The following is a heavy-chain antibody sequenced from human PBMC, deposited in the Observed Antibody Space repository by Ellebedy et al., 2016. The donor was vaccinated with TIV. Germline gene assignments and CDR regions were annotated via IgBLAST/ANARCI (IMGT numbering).Heavy chain of an antibody. D-gene: IGHD1-26*01. Sequence: GESLKISCVVSGVTVNSDYMSWVRQAPGKGPEWVSIVYPDGRTFYPDSERGRFTISRDNFKNTVYLQMNSLRVEDTATYFCARDSRPNIGSLWGQGTLVTVSS. CDR3: ARDSRPNIGSL. CDR2: VYPDGRT. CDR1: GVTVNSDY. J-gene: IGHJ4*02. V-gene: IGHV3-66*01.